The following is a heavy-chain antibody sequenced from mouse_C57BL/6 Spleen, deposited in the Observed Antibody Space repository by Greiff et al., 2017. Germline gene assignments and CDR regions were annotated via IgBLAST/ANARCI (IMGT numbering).Heavy chain of an antibody. J-gene: IGHJ3*01. Sequence: QVQLKESGAELARPGASVKMSCKASGYTFTSYTMHWVKQRPGQGLEWIGYINPSSGYTKYNQKFKDKATLTADKSSSTAYMQLSSLTSEDSAVYYCARDYYGSNPPFAYWGQGTLVTVSA. CDR3: ARDYYGSNPPFAY. V-gene: IGHV1-4*01. CDR1: GYTFTSYT. D-gene: IGHD1-1*01. CDR2: INPSSGYT.